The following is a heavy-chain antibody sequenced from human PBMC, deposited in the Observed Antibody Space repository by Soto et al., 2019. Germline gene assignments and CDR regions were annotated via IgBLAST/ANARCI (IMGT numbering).Heavy chain of an antibody. D-gene: IGHD2-2*01. V-gene: IGHV1-46*03. CDR1: GYTFTSYY. CDR2: INPSGGST. Sequence: ASVKVSCKASGYTFTSYYMHWVRQAPGQGLEWMGIINPSGGSTSYAQKFQGRVTMTRDTSTSTVYMELSSLRSEDTAVYYCAREASVVVPAAMPEPLKFDFWGQGTLVTVSS. CDR3: AREASVVVPAAMPEPLKFDF. J-gene: IGHJ4*02.